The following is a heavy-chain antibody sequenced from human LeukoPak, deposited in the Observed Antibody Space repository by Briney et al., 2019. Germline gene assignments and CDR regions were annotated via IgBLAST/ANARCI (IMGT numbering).Heavy chain of an antibody. D-gene: IGHD6-6*01. Sequence: SETLSLTCTVSGDSTSRFYWNWIRQPAGKGLEWIGRIYASSGSTKYNPSLESRVFMSLDTSKNQFSLKLTSVTAADTAVYYCARETLVRDYGMDVWGQGTTVTVSS. CDR1: GDSTSRFY. CDR3: ARETLVRDYGMDV. V-gene: IGHV4-4*07. CDR2: IYASSGST. J-gene: IGHJ6*02.